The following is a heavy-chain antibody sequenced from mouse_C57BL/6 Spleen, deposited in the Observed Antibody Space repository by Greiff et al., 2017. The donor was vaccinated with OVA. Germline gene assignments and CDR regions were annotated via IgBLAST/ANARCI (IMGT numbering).Heavy chain of an antibody. D-gene: IGHD2-5*01. J-gene: IGHJ3*01. V-gene: IGHV1-55*01. CDR3: ARRDYSNSWFAY. CDR1: GYTFTSYW. CDR2: IYPGSGST. Sequence: VQLQQPGAELVKPGASVKMSCKASGYTFTSYWITWVKQRPGQGLEWIGDIYPGSGSTNYNEKFKSKATLTVDTSSSTAYMQLSSLTSEDSAVYYCARRDYSNSWFAYWGQGTLVTVSA.